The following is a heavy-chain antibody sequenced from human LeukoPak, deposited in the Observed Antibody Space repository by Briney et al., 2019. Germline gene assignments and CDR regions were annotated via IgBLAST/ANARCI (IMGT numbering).Heavy chain of an antibody. D-gene: IGHD6-13*01. Sequence: GGSLRLSCAASGFTFNSYAMSWVRQAPWERLQWVSGISDSGGNTYYADSVKGRFTISRDNSKNTLYLQMNSLRAEDTAVYYCARGLISIAAAGFNDAFDIWGQGTMVTVSS. V-gene: IGHV3-23*01. J-gene: IGHJ3*02. CDR2: ISDSGGNT. CDR3: ARGLISIAAAGFNDAFDI. CDR1: GFTFNSYA.